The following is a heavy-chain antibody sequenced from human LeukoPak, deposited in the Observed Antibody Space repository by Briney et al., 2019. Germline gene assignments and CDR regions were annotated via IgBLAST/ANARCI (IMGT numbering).Heavy chain of an antibody. CDR2: IRYDGSNK. D-gene: IGHD2-21*01. Sequence: GGSLRLSCAASGFTFSSYGMHWVRQAPGKGLEWVAFIRYDGSNKYYADSVKGRFTISRDNSKNTLYLQMNSLRAEDTAVYYCAKDHMVKKVIDAFDIWGQGTMVTVSS. CDR3: AKDHMVKKVIDAFDI. J-gene: IGHJ3*02. CDR1: GFTFSSYG. V-gene: IGHV3-30*02.